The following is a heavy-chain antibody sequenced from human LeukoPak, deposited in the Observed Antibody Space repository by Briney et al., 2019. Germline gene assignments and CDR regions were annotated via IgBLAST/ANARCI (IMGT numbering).Heavy chain of an antibody. J-gene: IGHJ4*02. D-gene: IGHD6-13*01. CDR3: ARGGSSSDDRYFDY. V-gene: IGHV4-59*11. CDR2: TYYSGST. CDR1: GGSISSHY. Sequence: SETLSLTCTVSGGSISSHYWSWIRQPPGKGLEWIGYTYYSGSTNYNPSLKSRVTISVDTSKNQFSLKLSSVTAADTAVYYCARGGSSSDDRYFDYWGQGTLVTVSS.